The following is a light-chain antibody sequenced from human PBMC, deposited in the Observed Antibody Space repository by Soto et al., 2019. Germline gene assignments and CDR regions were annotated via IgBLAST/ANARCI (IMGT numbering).Light chain of an antibody. CDR3: AAWDDSLNGVV. CDR1: SSNIGSNT. J-gene: IGLJ2*01. CDR2: SNN. Sequence: QTVVTQPPSASGTPGQRVTISCSGSSSNIGSNTVNWYQQLPGTAPKLLIYSNNQRPSGVPDRFSGSKSGTSASLAISGLQSVDEADYYCAAWDDSLNGVVFGGGTKLTVL. V-gene: IGLV1-44*01.